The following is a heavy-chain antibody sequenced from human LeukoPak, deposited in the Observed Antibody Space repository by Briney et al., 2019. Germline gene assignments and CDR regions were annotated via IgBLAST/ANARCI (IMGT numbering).Heavy chain of an antibody. CDR3: ARDGTVVVPAAILGGGIDENWFDP. CDR1: GYTFTGYY. V-gene: IGHV1-2*02. D-gene: IGHD2-2*01. J-gene: IGHJ5*02. Sequence: ASVKVSCKASGYTFTGYYMHWVRQAPGQGLEWMGWINPNSGGTNYAQKFQGRVTMTRDTSISTAYMELSRLRSDDTAVYYCARDGTVVVPAAILGGGIDENWFDPWGQGTLVTVSS. CDR2: INPNSGGT.